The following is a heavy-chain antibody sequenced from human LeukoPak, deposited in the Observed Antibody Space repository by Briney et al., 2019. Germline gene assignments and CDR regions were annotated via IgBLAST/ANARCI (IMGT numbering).Heavy chain of an antibody. V-gene: IGHV4-59*01. CDR3: ARGAYPSGYYMDV. CDR2: TYYSGST. CDR1: GGSISSYY. J-gene: IGHJ6*03. Sequence: PSETLSLTCTVSGGSISSYYWSWIRQPPGKGLEWIGYTYYSGSTNYNPSLKSRVTISVDTSKNQFSLKLSSVTAADTAVYYCARGAYPSGYYMDVWGKGTTVTVPS.